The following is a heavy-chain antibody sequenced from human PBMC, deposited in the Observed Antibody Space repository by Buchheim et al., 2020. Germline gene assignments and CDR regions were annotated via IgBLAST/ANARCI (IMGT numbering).Heavy chain of an antibody. CDR2: ISYDGSNK. D-gene: IGHD4-17*01. J-gene: IGHJ5*02. Sequence: QVQLVESGGGVVQPGRSLRLSCAASGFTFSSYAMHWVRQAPGKGLEWVAVISYDGSNKYYADSVKGRFTISRDNSKNTLYLQMNSLRAEDTAVYYCARDRGYGDTPNGFDPWGQGTL. CDR1: GFTFSSYA. V-gene: IGHV3-30-3*01. CDR3: ARDRGYGDTPNGFDP.